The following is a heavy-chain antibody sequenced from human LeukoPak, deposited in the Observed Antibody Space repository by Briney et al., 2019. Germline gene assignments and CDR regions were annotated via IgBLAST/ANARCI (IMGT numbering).Heavy chain of an antibody. D-gene: IGHD3-16*01. V-gene: IGHV4-59*11. CDR2: IHYSGRP. CDR3: ARFGVDYDMDV. Sequence: SETLSLTCTVSGGSISGHYWTWIRQPPGKGLEWIGQIHYSGRPDYNPSLKSRVTISVDTSKNQLSLKVTSATGADTAVYYCARFGVDYDMDVWGQGTTVTVSS. CDR1: GGSISGHY. J-gene: IGHJ6*02.